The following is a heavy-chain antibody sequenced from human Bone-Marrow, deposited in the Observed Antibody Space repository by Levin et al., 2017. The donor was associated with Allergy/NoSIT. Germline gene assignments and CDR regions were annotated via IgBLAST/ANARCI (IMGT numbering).Heavy chain of an antibody. CDR1: GFTFSSYA. V-gene: IGHV3-23*01. Sequence: GESLKISCAASGFTFSSYAMSWVRQAPGKGLEWVSAISGSGGSTYYADSVKGRFTISRDNSKNTLYLQMNSLRAEDTAVYYCASIAVAGRSRMCYFDYWGQGTLVTVSS. J-gene: IGHJ4*02. CDR3: ASIAVAGRSRMCYFDY. D-gene: IGHD6-19*01. CDR2: ISGSGGST.